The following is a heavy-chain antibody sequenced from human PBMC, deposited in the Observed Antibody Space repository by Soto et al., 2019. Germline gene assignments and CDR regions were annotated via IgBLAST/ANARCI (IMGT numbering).Heavy chain of an antibody. CDR1: VGTFTNYA. Sequence: SSVKVTCMASVGTFTNYAISWLRQPPGQGRGGMGGIRPILGQGKYAQKVRGRVTVTTDKSAATVQMEVSRLGSADADMCYCASVSLPGDCGTDALDMWGQGAMVTVSS. J-gene: IGHJ3*02. CDR3: ASVSLPGDCGTDALDM. CDR2: IRPILGQG. V-gene: IGHV1-69*10. D-gene: IGHD2-21*01.